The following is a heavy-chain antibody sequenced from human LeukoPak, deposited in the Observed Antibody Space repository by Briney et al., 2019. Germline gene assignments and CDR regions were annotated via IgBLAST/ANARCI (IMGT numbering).Heavy chain of an antibody. J-gene: IGHJ5*02. CDR1: GFTFNDYY. D-gene: IGHD1-14*01. V-gene: IGHV3-11*01. CDR2: INIGRTKT. CDR3: ATVGTGLDT. Sequence: GGSLRLSCAASGFTFNDYYMRLSRQAPGEGLEWLSYINIGRTKTHYADSVKGRFTTSRHNAKHSRYLEMNPLSAEDKALYYCATVGTGLDTRGQGVLFTVSP.